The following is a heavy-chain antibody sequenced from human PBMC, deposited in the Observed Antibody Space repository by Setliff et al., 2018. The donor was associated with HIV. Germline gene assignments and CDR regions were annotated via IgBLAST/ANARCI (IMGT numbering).Heavy chain of an antibody. CDR2: SSDTGSTI. V-gene: IGHV3-48*03. CDR3: AREGITGTTLHPY. CDR1: GFSFSNYD. Sequence: PSETLSLSCVGSGFSFSNYDLNWVRQAPGKGLEWISYSSDTGSTIYYADSVKGRFTISRDNAKNSLYLQMNTLRAEDTAVYYCAREGITGTTLHPYWGQGTLVTVSS. D-gene: IGHD1-7*01. J-gene: IGHJ4*02.